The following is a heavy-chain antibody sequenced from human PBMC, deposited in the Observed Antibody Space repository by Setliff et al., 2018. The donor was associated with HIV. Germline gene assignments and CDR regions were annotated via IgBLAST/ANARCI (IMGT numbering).Heavy chain of an antibody. CDR1: GFTFSTFS. CDR2: ISSSSTTV. V-gene: IGHV3-48*01. CDR3: ARELCTGGYCYSDY. Sequence: PGGSLRLSCAASGFTFSTFSVNWVRQAPGKGLEWVSYISSSSTTVYYADSVKGRFTISRDNAKNSLYLQMNSLRAEDTAVFYCARELCTGGYCYSDYWGQGTLVTVSS. J-gene: IGHJ4*02. D-gene: IGHD2-8*02.